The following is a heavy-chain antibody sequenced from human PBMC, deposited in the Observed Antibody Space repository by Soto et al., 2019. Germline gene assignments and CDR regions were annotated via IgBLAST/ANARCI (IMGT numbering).Heavy chain of an antibody. V-gene: IGHV3-23*01. Sequence: GGSLRLSCAASGFTFSNYPMSWVRQAPGKGLEWVSTFGVAGATYYADSVRGRLTISRDNSKNMLHLQMNSLRAEDTAVYYCAKRDTVPGTRYYFDFWGPGSLVTVSS. CDR1: GFTFSNYP. CDR3: AKRDTVPGTRYYFDF. D-gene: IGHD6-19*01. J-gene: IGHJ4*01. CDR2: FGVAGAT.